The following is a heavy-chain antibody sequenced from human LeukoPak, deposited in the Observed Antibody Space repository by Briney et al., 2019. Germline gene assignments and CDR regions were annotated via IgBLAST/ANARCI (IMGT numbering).Heavy chain of an antibody. CDR2: FYPEDGET. V-gene: IGHV1-24*01. J-gene: IGHJ4*02. CDR3: ATYYYDSSGYYYVGY. D-gene: IGHD3-22*01. Sequence: ASVSVSCMVSGYTLTELSMHWVRQAPGKGREWVGGFYPEDGETIYAQKLQGRITMTEDTSTDTAYMELSSLRSEDTALYYCATYYYDSSGYYYVGYWGQGTLVTVSS. CDR1: GYTLTELS.